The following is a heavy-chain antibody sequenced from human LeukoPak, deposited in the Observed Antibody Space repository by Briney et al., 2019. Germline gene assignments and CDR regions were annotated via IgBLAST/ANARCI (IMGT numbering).Heavy chain of an antibody. V-gene: IGHV3-30*02. J-gene: IGHJ4*02. CDR2: IRYDGRNK. CDR1: GFTFSTYG. CDR3: AREPSNYGDHYFDY. Sequence: GGSLRLSCAASGFTFSTYGMHWVRQAPGKGLEWVAFIRYDGRNKYYADSVKGRFTISRDNAKNSLYLQMNSLRAEDTAVYYCAREPSNYGDHYFDYWGQGTLVTVSS. D-gene: IGHD4-17*01.